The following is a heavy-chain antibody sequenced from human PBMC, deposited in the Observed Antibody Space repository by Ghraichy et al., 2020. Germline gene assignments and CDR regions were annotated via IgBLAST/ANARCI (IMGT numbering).Heavy chain of an antibody. CDR1: GGSITSSSDY. CDR3: ARHLPLNYYYGMDV. CDR2: IYYSGST. J-gene: IGHJ6*02. Sequence: SETLSLTCTVSGGSITSSSDYWGWIRQPPGKGLEWIGSIYYSGSTYYNPSLKSRVTMSVDTSKNQFSLKLSSVTAADTAVYYWARHLPLNYYYGMDVWGQGTTVTVSS. V-gene: IGHV4-39*01.